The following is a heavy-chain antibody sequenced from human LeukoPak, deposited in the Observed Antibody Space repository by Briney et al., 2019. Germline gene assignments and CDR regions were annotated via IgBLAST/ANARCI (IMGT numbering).Heavy chain of an antibody. CDR3: VRGVTTERYNWFDP. CDR2: MNPNSGNT. V-gene: IGHV1-8*01. D-gene: IGHD4-11*01. J-gene: IGHJ5*02. Sequence: ASVKVSCKASGYTFTSYDINWVRQATGQGLEWMGWMNPNSGNTGYAQRFRGRVTITRNTSISTAYMELSSLRAEDTAVYYCVRGVTTERYNWFDPWGQGTLVTVSS. CDR1: GYTFTSYD.